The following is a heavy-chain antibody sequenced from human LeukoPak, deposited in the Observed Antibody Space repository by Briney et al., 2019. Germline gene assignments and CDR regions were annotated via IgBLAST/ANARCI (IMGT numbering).Heavy chain of an antibody. D-gene: IGHD5-18*01. CDR3: ARVAADTAMARAADY. V-gene: IGHV3-48*01. CDR1: GFTFSRYS. CDR2: ISSSSSTI. J-gene: IGHJ4*02. Sequence: PGGSLRLSCAASGFTFSRYSMNWVRQAPGKGREWVSYISSSSSTIYYADSVKGRFTIPRDNSKNTLYLQMNSLRAEDTAVYYCARVAADTAMARAADYWGQGTLVTVSS.